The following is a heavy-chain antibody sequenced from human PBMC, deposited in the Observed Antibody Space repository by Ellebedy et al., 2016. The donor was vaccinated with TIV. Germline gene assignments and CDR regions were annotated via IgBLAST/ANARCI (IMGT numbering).Heavy chain of an antibody. J-gene: IGHJ4*02. CDR3: ARVKEEDSSGYLTYFDY. D-gene: IGHD3-22*01. Sequence: SETLSLXCTVSGGSISSSSYYWGWIRQPPGKGLEWIGSIYYSGSTYYNPSLKSRVTISVDTSKNQFFLKLSSVTAADTAVYYCARVKEEDSSGYLTYFDYWGQGTLVTVSS. V-gene: IGHV4-39*01. CDR1: GGSISSSSYY. CDR2: IYYSGST.